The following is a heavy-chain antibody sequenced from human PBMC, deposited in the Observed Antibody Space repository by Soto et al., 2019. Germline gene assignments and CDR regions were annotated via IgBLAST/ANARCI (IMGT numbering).Heavy chain of an antibody. J-gene: IGHJ6*02. Sequence: EVQLVESGGGLVQPGGSLRLSCAASGFTFSSYWMHWVRQAPGKGLVWVSRINSDGSNTRYADSVKGRFTISRDNAKNTLYLQMNSLRAEDTALYYCARPPVTSKHYYGMGVWGQGSTVTVSS. CDR3: ARPPVTSKHYYGMGV. V-gene: IGHV3-74*01. CDR2: INSDGSNT. CDR1: GFTFSSYW. D-gene: IGHD4-17*01.